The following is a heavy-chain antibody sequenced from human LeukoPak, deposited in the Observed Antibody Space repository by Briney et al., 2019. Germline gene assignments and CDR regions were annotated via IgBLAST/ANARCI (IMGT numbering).Heavy chain of an antibody. CDR3: ARQGDSYGQTPDY. CDR1: GGSISSNSYY. J-gene: IGHJ4*02. CDR2: IYHSGST. D-gene: IGHD5-18*01. V-gene: IGHV4-39*07. Sequence: SETLSLTCTVSGGSISSNSYYWGWIRQPPGKGLEWIGSIYHSGSTNYNPSLKSRVTISVDKSKNQFSLKLSSVTAADTAVYYCARQGDSYGQTPDYWGQGTLVTVSS.